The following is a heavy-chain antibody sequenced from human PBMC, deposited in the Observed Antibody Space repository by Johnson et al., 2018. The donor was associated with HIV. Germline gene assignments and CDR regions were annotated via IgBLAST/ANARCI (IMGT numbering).Heavy chain of an antibody. Sequence: QVQLVESGGGVVQPGRSLRLSCAASGFTFSSYGMHWVRQAPGKGLEWVAVISYDGSNKYYVDSVKGRFTISRDNSKNTLYLQMNSLRAEDTALYYCARGRGITIFGVVIADAFDIWGQGTMVTVSS. J-gene: IGHJ3*02. CDR2: ISYDGSNK. CDR1: GFTFSSYG. V-gene: IGHV3-30*03. D-gene: IGHD3-3*01. CDR3: ARGRGITIFGVVIADAFDI.